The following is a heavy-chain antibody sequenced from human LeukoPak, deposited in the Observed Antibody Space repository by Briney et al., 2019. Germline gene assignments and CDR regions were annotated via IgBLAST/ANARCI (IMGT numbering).Heavy chain of an antibody. CDR1: GFTFSSYD. CDR2: IGTAGDT. J-gene: IGHJ4*02. V-gene: IGHV3-13*01. D-gene: IGHD3-22*01. Sequence: PGGSLRLSCAASGFTFSSYDMHWVRQATGKGLEWVSAIGTAGDTYYPGSVKGRFAISRENAKNSLYLQMNSLRAGDTAVYYCARAPTYYYDSSGYPNPHYFDYWGQGTLVTVSS. CDR3: ARAPTYYYDSSGYPNPHYFDY.